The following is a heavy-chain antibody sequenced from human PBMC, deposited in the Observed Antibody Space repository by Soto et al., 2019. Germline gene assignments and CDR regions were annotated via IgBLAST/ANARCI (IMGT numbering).Heavy chain of an antibody. V-gene: IGHV1-69*02. CDR2: IIPILGIA. CDR1: GGTFSSYT. D-gene: IGHD6-13*01. Sequence: QVQLVQSGAEVKKPGSSVKVSCKASGGTFSSYTISWVRQAPGQGLEWMGRIIPILGIADYAQKFQGRVXIXAXXSTSTAYMELSSLRSEDTAVYYCAREAAAGTTFDYWGQGTLVTVSS. J-gene: IGHJ4*02. CDR3: AREAAAGTTFDY.